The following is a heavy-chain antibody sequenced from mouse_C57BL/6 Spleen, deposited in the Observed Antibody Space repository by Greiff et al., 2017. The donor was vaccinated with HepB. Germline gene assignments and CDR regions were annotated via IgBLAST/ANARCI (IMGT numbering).Heavy chain of an antibody. CDR2: INPNNGGT. CDR1: GYTFTDYY. J-gene: IGHJ3*01. Sequence: VQLKQSGPELVKPGASVKISCKASGYTFTDYYMNWVKQSHGKSLEWIGDINPNNGGTSYNQKFKGKATLTVDKSSSTAYMELRSLTSEDSAVYYCAREVTGTGAYWGQGTLVTVSA. CDR3: AREVTGTGAY. D-gene: IGHD4-1*01. V-gene: IGHV1-26*01.